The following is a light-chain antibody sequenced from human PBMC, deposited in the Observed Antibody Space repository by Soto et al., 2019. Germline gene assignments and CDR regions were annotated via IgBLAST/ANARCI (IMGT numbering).Light chain of an antibody. CDR2: GAS. CDR1: QSGFSFY. J-gene: IGKJ1*01. V-gene: IGKV3-20*01. Sequence: EIVLTQSPGTLSLPPGERATLSCRASQSGFSFYLAWFQKKPGQAPRLLIYGASSRATGIPDRFSGSGSGTEFTLTISRMEPEDAAVYYCHQYGNSPWTLGQGTTVEI. CDR3: HQYGNSPWT.